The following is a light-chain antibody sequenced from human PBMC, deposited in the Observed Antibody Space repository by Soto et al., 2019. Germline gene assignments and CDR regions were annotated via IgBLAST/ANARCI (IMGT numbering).Light chain of an antibody. CDR2: DAS. Sequence: EIVVTQSPATLSFSPWERATLSCTASQSVSSFLAWYQQKPGQAPRLLIYDASDRATGIPARFSGSGSGTDSTLSISSLEPEDFAVYYCQQRSNWPLTFGGGTKVDIK. CDR3: QQRSNWPLT. J-gene: IGKJ4*01. CDR1: QSVSSF. V-gene: IGKV3-11*01.